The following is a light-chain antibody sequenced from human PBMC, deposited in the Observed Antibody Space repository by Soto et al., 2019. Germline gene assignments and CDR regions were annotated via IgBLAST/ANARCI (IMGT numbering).Light chain of an antibody. V-gene: IGKV3-15*01. J-gene: IGKJ5*01. Sequence: EIVLTQSQGTLSLSPGERATLSCRASQSVSSNLAWYQQKPGQAPRLLIYGASTRATGIPARFSGSGSGTEFTLTISSLQSEDFAVYYCQQYNTWPFTFGQGTRLEIK. CDR1: QSVSSN. CDR3: QQYNTWPFT. CDR2: GAS.